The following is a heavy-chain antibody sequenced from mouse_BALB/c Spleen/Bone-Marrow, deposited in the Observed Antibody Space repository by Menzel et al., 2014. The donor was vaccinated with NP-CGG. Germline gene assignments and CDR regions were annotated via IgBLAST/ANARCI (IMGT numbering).Heavy chain of an antibody. D-gene: IGHD2-1*01. J-gene: IGHJ1*01. Sequence: VMLVESGGGLVQPGGSLKLSCAASGFTFSSYGMSWVRQTPDKRLELVATINSNGGSTYYPDSVKGRFTISRDNAKNTLYLQMSSLKSEDTAMYYCARPYGNWYFDVWGAGTTVTVSS. CDR2: INSNGGST. CDR3: ARPYGNWYFDV. V-gene: IGHV5-6-3*01. CDR1: GFTFSSYG.